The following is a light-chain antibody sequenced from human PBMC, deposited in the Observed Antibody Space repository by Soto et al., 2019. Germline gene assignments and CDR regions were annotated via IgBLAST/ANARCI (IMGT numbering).Light chain of an antibody. CDR3: QQYNNWPPLT. J-gene: IGKJ4*01. CDR2: DAS. V-gene: IGKV3D-15*01. CDR1: QTVSSN. Sequence: VLTQSPGTLSLSPGERATLSCRASQTVSSNYLAWYQQKPGQAPRLLIYDASSRATGIPDRFSGSGSGTEFTLTISSLQSEDFAVYCCQQYNNWPPLTFGGGTKVEIK.